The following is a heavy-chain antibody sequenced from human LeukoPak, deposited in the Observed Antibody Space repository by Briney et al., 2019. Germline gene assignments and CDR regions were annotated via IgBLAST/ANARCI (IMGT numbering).Heavy chain of an antibody. Sequence: PGGSLRLSCAASGFTFSSYAMSWVRQAPGKGLEWVSAISGSGGSTYYADSVKGRFTISRDNSKNTLYLQMNSLRAEDTAVYYCAEDEGGRGYSYGYGNWFDPWGQGTLVTVSS. D-gene: IGHD5-18*01. V-gene: IGHV3-23*01. CDR1: GFTFSSYA. J-gene: IGHJ5*02. CDR3: AEDEGGRGYSYGYGNWFDP. CDR2: ISGSGGST.